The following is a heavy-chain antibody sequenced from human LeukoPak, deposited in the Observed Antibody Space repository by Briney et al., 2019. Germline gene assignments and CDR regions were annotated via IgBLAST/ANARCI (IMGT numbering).Heavy chain of an antibody. D-gene: IGHD6-6*01. V-gene: IGHV3-33*06. CDR1: GFTFSSYG. Sequence: GGSLRLSCAASGFTFSSYGMHWVRQAPGKGLEWVAVIWYDGSNKYYADSVKGRFTISRDNSKNTLHLQMNSLRAEDTAVYYCAKDRSRYSSSSRRGAQDYWGQGTLVTVSS. CDR3: AKDRSRYSSSSRRGAQDY. CDR2: IWYDGSNK. J-gene: IGHJ4*02.